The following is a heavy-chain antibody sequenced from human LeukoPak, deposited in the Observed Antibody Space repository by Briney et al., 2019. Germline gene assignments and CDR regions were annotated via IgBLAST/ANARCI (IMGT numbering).Heavy chain of an antibody. CDR1: GFTFSSYS. CDR2: ISSSSSYT. V-gene: IGHV3-21*01. Sequence: GGSLRLSCAASGFTFSSYSMHSVRQAPGKGLEWVSSISSSSSYTYYADSVKGRFTISRDNAKNSLYLQMNSLRAEDTAVYYCAREGTELRFLEWLSDWGQGTLVTVSS. CDR3: AREGTELRFLEWLSD. D-gene: IGHD3-3*01. J-gene: IGHJ4*02.